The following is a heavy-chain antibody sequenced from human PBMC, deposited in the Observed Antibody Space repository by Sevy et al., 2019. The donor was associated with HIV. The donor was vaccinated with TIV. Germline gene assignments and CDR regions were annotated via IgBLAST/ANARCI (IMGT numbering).Heavy chain of an antibody. J-gene: IGHJ6*02. CDR1: GFTFSSYW. D-gene: IGHD2-2*01. V-gene: IGHV3-48*04. CDR2: ISSRRSTI. CDR3: ARDHVVVEPLANYGMDV. Sequence: GGSLRLSCAASGFTFSSYWMSWVRQAPGKGLEWISYISSRRSTIYYADSVKGRFTISRDNAKNSLYLQMNSLTAEDTAVYYCARDHVVVEPLANYGMDVWGQGTTVTVSS.